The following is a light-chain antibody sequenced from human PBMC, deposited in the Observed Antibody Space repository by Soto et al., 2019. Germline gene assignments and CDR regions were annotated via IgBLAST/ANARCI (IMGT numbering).Light chain of an antibody. CDR3: NSYAGGLVL. J-gene: IGLJ2*01. Sequence: QSALTQPRSVSGSPGQSVTISCTGTTGDIGLYNYVSWYQQEVGKAPKLVIYDVRKRPSGVPGRFSGSKSGVTASLTISGLQAADEADYYCNSYAGGLVLFGGGTKLTVL. CDR2: DVR. V-gene: IGLV2-11*01. CDR1: TGDIGLYNY.